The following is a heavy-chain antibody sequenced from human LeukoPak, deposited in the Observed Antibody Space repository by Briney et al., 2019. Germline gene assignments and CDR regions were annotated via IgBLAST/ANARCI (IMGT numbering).Heavy chain of an antibody. J-gene: IGHJ4*02. D-gene: IGHD3-10*01. CDR3: AKGSDPFRWFGEFNVKLPRPIRHYFDS. CDR1: GGTFSSYA. V-gene: IGHV1-69*13. CDR2: IIPIFGTA. Sequence: GASVKVSCKASGGTFSSYAISWVRQAPGQGLEWMGGIIPIFGTANYAQKFQGRVTITADESTSTAYMELSSLRSEDTAVYYCAKGSDPFRWFGEFNVKLPRPIRHYFDSWGQGTLVTVSS.